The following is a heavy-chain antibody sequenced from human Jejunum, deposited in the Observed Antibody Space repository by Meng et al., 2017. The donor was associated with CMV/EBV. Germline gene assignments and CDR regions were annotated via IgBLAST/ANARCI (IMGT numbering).Heavy chain of an antibody. CDR3: AKDREGYSYGGIDF. J-gene: IGHJ4*02. CDR1: GVPLEDYA. CDR2: ISWNSGYI. Sequence: SGVPLEDYAMHWVRLAPGKGLEWVSGISWNSGYIGYADSVKGRFTISRDNAKNSLFLQMNSLRPDDTAFYYCAKDREGYSYGGIDFWGQGTRVTVSS. D-gene: IGHD5-18*01. V-gene: IGHV3-9*01.